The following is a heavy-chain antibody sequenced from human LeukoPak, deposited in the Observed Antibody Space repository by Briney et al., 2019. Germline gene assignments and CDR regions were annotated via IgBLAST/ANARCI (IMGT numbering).Heavy chain of an antibody. J-gene: IGHJ2*01. V-gene: IGHV3-30*18. CDR2: ISYDGSNK. CDR1: GFTFSRFW. CDR3: AKDLGGGSGCYDL. D-gene: IGHD6-19*01. Sequence: GGSLRLSCAASGFTFSRFWMSWVRQAPGKGLEWVAIISYDGSNKYYADSVQGRFTISRDNSKNTLYLQMNSLRAEDTAVYYCAKDLGGGSGCYDLWGRGTLVTVSS.